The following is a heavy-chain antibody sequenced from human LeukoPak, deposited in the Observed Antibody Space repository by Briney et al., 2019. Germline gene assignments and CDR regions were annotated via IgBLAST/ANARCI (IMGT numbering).Heavy chain of an antibody. D-gene: IGHD4-17*01. CDR2: IYYSGSS. V-gene: IGHV4-59*05. CDR1: GGSISSYY. J-gene: IGHJ4*02. Sequence: SETLSLTCTVSGGSISSYYWSWIRQPPGKGLEWIGSIYYSGSSYYNPSLKSRVTISVDTSKNQFSLKLSSVTAADTAVYYCARPHNYGDYEYYFDYWGQGTLVTVSS. CDR3: ARPHNYGDYEYYFDY.